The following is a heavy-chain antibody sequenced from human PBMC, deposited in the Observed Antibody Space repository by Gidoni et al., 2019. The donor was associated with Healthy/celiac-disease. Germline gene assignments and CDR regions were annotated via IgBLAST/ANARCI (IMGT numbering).Heavy chain of an antibody. CDR2: IYYRGST. CDR1: GGSISSYY. D-gene: IGHD3-16*01. J-gene: IGHJ3*02. CDR3: ARDKGGDAFDI. V-gene: IGHV4-59*01. Sequence: QVQLQESGPGLVKPSETLSLTCTVSGGSISSYYWSWIRQPPGKGLEWIGYIYYRGSTNYNPSLKSRVTISVDTSKNQFSLKLSSVTAADTAVYYCARDKGGDAFDIWGQGTMVTVSS.